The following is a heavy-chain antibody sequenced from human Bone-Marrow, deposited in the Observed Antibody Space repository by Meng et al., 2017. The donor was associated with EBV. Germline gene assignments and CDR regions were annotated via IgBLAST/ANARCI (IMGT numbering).Heavy chain of an antibody. V-gene: IGHV1-69*01. CDR1: GGAFRYSA. CDR2: LIPDFGTP. D-gene: IGHD1-1*01. Sequence: GLVVQSGVGVKTPGSSVKVSCKASGGAFRYSAISWVRQAPGQGLEWMGGLIPDFGTPDYAPNYQDRVTITADDSTNTAYLELSSLRSEDTALYYCTSDPPEFGYKSFDFWGQGTLVTVSS. J-gene: IGHJ4*02. CDR3: TSDPPEFGYKSFDF.